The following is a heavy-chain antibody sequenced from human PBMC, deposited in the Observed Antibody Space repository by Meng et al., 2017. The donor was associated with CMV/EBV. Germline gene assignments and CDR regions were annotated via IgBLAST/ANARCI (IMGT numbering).Heavy chain of an antibody. CDR2: IIPIFGTA. J-gene: IGHJ6*02. CDR3: ARGGYSYGNYYYYGMDV. CDR1: GGTFSSYA. Sequence: SVKVSCKASGGTFSSYAISWVRQAPGQGLEWMGGIIPIFGTANYAQKFQGRVTITTDESTSTAYMELSSLRSEDTAVYYCARGGYSYGNYYYYGMDVWGQGTTVT. D-gene: IGHD5-18*01. V-gene: IGHV1-69*05.